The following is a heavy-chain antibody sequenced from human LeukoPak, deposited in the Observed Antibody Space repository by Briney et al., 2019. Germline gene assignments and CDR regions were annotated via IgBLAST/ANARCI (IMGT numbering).Heavy chain of an antibody. V-gene: IGHV3-23*01. J-gene: IGHJ4*02. Sequence: GGSLRLSCAASGFTFSSYAMSWVRQAPGKGLEWVSAISGSGGSTYYADSVKGRFTISRDNSKNTLYLRMYSLRPEDTAVYYCAKDFGHEYSYQYYFDFWGQGTLVTVSS. CDR1: GFTFSSYA. CDR2: ISGSGGST. D-gene: IGHD4-11*01. CDR3: AKDFGHEYSYQYYFDF.